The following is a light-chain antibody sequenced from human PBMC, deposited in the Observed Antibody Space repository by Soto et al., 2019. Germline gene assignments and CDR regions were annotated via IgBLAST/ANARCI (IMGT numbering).Light chain of an antibody. J-gene: IGLJ1*01. Sequence: QSALTQPASVSGSPGQSITISFTGTSSDVGGYNYVSWYQQHPGKAPKLMIYDVSNRPSGVSNRFSGSKSGNTASLAISGLQAEDEADYYCSSYTSSITFYVFGTGTKVTVL. CDR3: SSYTSSITFYV. CDR2: DVS. V-gene: IGLV2-14*01. CDR1: SSDVGGYNY.